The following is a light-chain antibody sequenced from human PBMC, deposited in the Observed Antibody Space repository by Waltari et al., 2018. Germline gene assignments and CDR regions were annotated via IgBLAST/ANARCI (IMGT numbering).Light chain of an antibody. Sequence: QFVLTQPPSASGTPGQRVTITCSGSRSNIGSNTVNWYHQSPGTAPKLLIYTDNQRPSGSPARFSGSKSGTSASLAISGLQSEDEADYHCATWDDSLNGWVFGGGTKLTVL. V-gene: IGLV1-44*01. CDR1: RSNIGSNT. J-gene: IGLJ3*02. CDR2: TDN. CDR3: ATWDDSLNGWV.